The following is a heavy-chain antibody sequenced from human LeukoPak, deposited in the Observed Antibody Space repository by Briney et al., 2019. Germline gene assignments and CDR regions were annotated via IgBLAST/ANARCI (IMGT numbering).Heavy chain of an antibody. Sequence: ASVKVSCKASGYTFTGYYIHWVRQAPGQGLEWMGWVTPNSGDTNYAQRFQGGVTMTRDTSISTAYMELSRLRSDDTAVYYCARTWYGVYYDFWSGPNWFDPWGQGTLVTVSS. CDR2: VTPNSGDT. CDR1: GYTFTGYY. V-gene: IGHV1-2*02. CDR3: ARTWYGVYYDFWSGPNWFDP. D-gene: IGHD3-3*01. J-gene: IGHJ5*02.